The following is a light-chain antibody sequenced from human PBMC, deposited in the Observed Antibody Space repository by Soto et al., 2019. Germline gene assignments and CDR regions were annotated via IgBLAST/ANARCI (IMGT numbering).Light chain of an antibody. CDR3: QQSYSTLWT. Sequence: IQMTQSPSSLSASVGERVTITCRASQSISNYVNWYQQKPGKAPELLIYGASRLLSGVPSRFSGSGSGTDFTLTINSLQPEDFATYYCQQSYSTLWTFGQGTKVDIK. J-gene: IGKJ1*01. CDR2: GAS. V-gene: IGKV1-39*01. CDR1: QSISNY.